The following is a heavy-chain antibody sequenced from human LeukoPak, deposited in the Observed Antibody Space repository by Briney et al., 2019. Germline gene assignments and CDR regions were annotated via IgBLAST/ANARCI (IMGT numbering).Heavy chain of an antibody. CDR2: ISGSGDST. V-gene: IGHV3-23*01. CDR3: ARAAFLALDY. J-gene: IGHJ4*02. Sequence: TGGSLRLSCATSGFTFSNYAMSWVRQAPGRGLEWVSDISGSGDSTNYADSVKGRFTISRDNSKNTLYLQMNSLRAEDTAVYYCARAAFLALDYWGQGTLVTVSS. CDR1: GFTFSNYA. D-gene: IGHD3-3*02.